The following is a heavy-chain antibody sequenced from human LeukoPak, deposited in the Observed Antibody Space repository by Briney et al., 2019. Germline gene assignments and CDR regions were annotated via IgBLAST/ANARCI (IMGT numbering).Heavy chain of an antibody. Sequence: PGGSLRLSCAASGFAFTNAWMNWVRQAPGKGPEWVGRSKSESDGGTTDYNTPVKGRFIISRDDSRSTLYLQMNSLKSEDTAVYYCTTDAVARDAFDIWSQGTTVTVSS. CDR1: GFAFTNAW. CDR3: TTDAVARDAFDI. V-gene: IGHV3-15*01. J-gene: IGHJ3*02. CDR2: SKSESDGGTT.